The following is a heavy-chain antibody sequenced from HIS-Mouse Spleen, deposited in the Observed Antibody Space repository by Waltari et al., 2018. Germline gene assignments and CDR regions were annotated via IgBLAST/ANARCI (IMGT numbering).Heavy chain of an antibody. CDR3: ARGSAVPAAINWFDP. V-gene: IGHV4-34*01. Sequence: QVQLQQWGAGLLKPSETLSLTCAVYGGSFSGYYWSWIRRPPGKGLEWIGEINHSGSTNYNPSLTSRVTISVDTSKNQFSLKLSSVTAADTAVYYCARGSAVPAAINWFDPWGQGTLVTVSS. J-gene: IGHJ5*02. CDR2: INHSGST. D-gene: IGHD2-2*01. CDR1: GGSFSGYY.